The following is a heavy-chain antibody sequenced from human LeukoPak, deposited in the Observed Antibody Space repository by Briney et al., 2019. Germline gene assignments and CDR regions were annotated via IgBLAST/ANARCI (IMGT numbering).Heavy chain of an antibody. D-gene: IGHD2-2*01. CDR2: INHSGST. CDR1: GGSFSGYY. Sequence: SETLSLTCAVYGGSFSGYYWSWIRQPPGKGLEWLGEINHSGSTDYNPSLKSRVTISVDTSKNQFSLKLSSVTAADTAVYYCARASTPRRYCSSTSCYSEYFQHWGQGTLVTVSS. J-gene: IGHJ1*01. V-gene: IGHV4-34*01. CDR3: ARASTPRRYCSSTSCYSEYFQH.